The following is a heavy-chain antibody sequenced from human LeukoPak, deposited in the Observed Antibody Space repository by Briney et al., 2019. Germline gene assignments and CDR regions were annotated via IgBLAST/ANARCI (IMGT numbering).Heavy chain of an antibody. V-gene: IGHV3-23*01. D-gene: IGHD3-22*01. Sequence: PGGSLRLSCAASGFTFSSYAMNWVRQVPGKGLEWVSAISGVGGDTYYADSVKGRFTISRDNSKNTMYLQMNSLRAEDTAVYYCAKALQYYYDSSGKGGAFDIWGQGTMVTVSS. J-gene: IGHJ3*02. CDR2: ISGVGGDT. CDR3: AKALQYYYDSSGKGGAFDI. CDR1: GFTFSSYA.